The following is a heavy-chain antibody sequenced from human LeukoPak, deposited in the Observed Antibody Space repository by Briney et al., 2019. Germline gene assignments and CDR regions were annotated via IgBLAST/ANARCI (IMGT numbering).Heavy chain of an antibody. V-gene: IGHV1-3*01. CDR1: GYTITSYA. J-gene: IGHJ3*02. D-gene: IGHD1-1*01. Sequence: ASVKVSCTASGYTITSYAMHWVRQAPGQRLEWMGWINAGNGNTKYSQKFQGRVTITRDTSASTAYMELSSLRSEDTAVYYCARDGGYNWNDVAFDIWGQGTMVTVSS. CDR2: INAGNGNT. CDR3: ARDGGYNWNDVAFDI.